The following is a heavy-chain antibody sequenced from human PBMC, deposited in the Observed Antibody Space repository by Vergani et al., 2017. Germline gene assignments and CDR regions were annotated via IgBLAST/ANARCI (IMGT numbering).Heavy chain of an antibody. J-gene: IGHJ2*01. D-gene: IGHD2-2*01. CDR2: IYYSGST. V-gene: IGHV4-61*10. CDR1: GGSVSSGSYY. Sequence: QVQLQESGPGLVKPSETLSLTCTVSGGSVSSGSYYWSWIRQPAGKGLEWIGYIYYSGSTNYNPSLKSRVTISVDTSKNQFSLKLSSVTAAYTAVYYCARGGCSSTSCYSWYFDLWGRGTLVTVSS. CDR3: ARGGCSSTSCYSWYFDL.